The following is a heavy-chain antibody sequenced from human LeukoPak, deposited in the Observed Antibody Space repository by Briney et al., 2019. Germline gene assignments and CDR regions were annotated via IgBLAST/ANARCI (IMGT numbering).Heavy chain of an antibody. CDR3: ARLVLARFYDSSGYFDY. CDR1: GYSISSGYY. D-gene: IGHD3-22*01. Sequence: SETLSLTCAVSGYSISSGYYWGWIRQPPGKGLEWIGSIYHSGSTYYNPSLKSRFTISVDTSKNQFSLKLSSVTAADTAVYYCARLVLARFYDSSGYFDYWGQGTLVTVSS. J-gene: IGHJ4*02. V-gene: IGHV4-38-2*01. CDR2: IYHSGST.